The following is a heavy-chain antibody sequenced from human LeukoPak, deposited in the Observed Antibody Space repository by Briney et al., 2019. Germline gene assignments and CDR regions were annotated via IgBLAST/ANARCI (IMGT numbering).Heavy chain of an antibody. V-gene: IGHV4-38-2*02. J-gene: IGHJ4*02. D-gene: IGHD6-19*01. CDR1: GYSISSGYY. CDR3: VREREKQWLF. Sequence: SETLSLTCNVSGYSISSGYYWGWIRQPPGKGLEYIGSIFHTGSADYNPSPKSRVTLSVDTSKNQFSLKLNSVTAADTAVYYCVREREKQWLFWGQGTLVPVSS. CDR2: IFHTGSA.